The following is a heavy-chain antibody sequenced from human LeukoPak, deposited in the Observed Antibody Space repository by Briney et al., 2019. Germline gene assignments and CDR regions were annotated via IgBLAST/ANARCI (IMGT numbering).Heavy chain of an antibody. D-gene: IGHD2-8*01. CDR2: IKSDGST. CDR3: ARVRCTNGVCYLDY. Sequence: GGSLRLSCAASGFTFSSYWMHWVRQIPGKGLVWVSRIKSDGSTIYADSVKGRFTISRDNAKNSLYLQMNSLRAEDTAVYYCARVRCTNGVCYLDYWGQGTLVTVSS. V-gene: IGHV3-74*01. CDR1: GFTFSSYW. J-gene: IGHJ4*02.